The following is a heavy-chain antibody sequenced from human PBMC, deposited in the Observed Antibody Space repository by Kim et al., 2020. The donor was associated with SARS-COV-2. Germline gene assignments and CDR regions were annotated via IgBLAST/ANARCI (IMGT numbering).Heavy chain of an antibody. Sequence: SETLSLTCTVSGYSISSGYYWGWIRQPPGKGLEWIGSINHGGSTYYNPSLKSRVTISVDTSKNQFSLKLSSVTAADTAVYYCARVPVRLGEFDYWGQGTLVTVSS. CDR3: ARVPVRLGEFDY. J-gene: IGHJ4*02. D-gene: IGHD3-16*01. V-gene: IGHV4-38-2*02. CDR1: GYSISSGYY. CDR2: INHGGST.